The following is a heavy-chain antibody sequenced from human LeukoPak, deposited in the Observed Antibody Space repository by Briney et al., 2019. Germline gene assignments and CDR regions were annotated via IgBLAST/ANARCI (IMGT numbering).Heavy chain of an antibody. CDR2: ICGSGGST. CDR1: GFTFSSYG. Sequence: GGSLRLSCAASGFTFSSYGMSWVRQAPGKGLEWVSAICGSGGSTYYADSVKGRFTISRDNSKNTLYLQMNSLRAEDTAVYYCAKDSGSSGYYYVRYYFDYWGQGTLVTVSS. CDR3: AKDSGSSGYYYVRYYFDY. V-gene: IGHV3-23*01. D-gene: IGHD3-22*01. J-gene: IGHJ4*02.